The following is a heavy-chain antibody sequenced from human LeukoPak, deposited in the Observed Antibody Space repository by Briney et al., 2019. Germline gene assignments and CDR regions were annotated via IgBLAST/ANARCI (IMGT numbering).Heavy chain of an antibody. V-gene: IGHV3-30*02. CDR3: AKDHYDSSGYYSVLEYYFDY. CDR1: GFTFSSYG. J-gene: IGHJ4*02. D-gene: IGHD3-22*01. CDR2: IWYDGSNK. Sequence: GGSLRLSCAASGFTFSSYGMHWVRQAPGKGLEWVALIWYDGSNKYYADSVKGRFTISRDNSKNTLYLQMNSLRAEDTAVYYCAKDHYDSSGYYSVLEYYFDYWGQGTLVTVSS.